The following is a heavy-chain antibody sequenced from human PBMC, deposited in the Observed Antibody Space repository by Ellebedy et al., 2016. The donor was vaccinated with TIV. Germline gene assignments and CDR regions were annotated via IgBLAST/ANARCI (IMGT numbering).Heavy chain of an antibody. CDR3: ATTIAAAAEGYYYYGMDV. D-gene: IGHD6-13*01. J-gene: IGHJ6*02. Sequence: SETLSLTXTVSGGSISSYYWSWIRQPPGKGLEWIGYIYYSGSTNYNPSLKSRVTISVDTSKNQFSLKLSSVTAADTAVYYCATTIAAAAEGYYYYGMDVWGQGTTVTVSS. CDR1: GGSISSYY. V-gene: IGHV4-59*01. CDR2: IYYSGST.